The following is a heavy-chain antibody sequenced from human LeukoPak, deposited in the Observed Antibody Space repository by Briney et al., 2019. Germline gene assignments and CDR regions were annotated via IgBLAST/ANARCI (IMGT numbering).Heavy chain of an antibody. J-gene: IGHJ4*02. CDR2: ISSSGST. CDR3: ARIPLGYSGAYYFDY. Sequence: SETLSLTCTVSRGSISGSIRSYYWSWLRQPPGKGLEWIGYISSSGSTNDNPSLRSRVTISVDTSKNQFFPNLSSVSAADTAVYYCARIPLGYSGAYYFDYWGQGTLVTVSP. CDR1: RGSISGSIRSYY. D-gene: IGHD5-12*01. V-gene: IGHV4-4*09.